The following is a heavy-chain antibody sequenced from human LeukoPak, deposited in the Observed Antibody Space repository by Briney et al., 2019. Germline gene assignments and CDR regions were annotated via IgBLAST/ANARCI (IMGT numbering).Heavy chain of an antibody. D-gene: IGHD3-22*01. Sequence: PGGSLRLSCAASGFTFSSSAMSWVRQAPGKGLEWVSAISNNGGYTYYADSVKGRFTISRDNAKNSLYLQMNSLRAEDTAVYYCARDRHYYDSSGYSNDYWGQGTLVTVSS. CDR2: ISNNGGYT. CDR3: ARDRHYYDSSGYSNDY. CDR1: GFTFSSSA. J-gene: IGHJ4*02. V-gene: IGHV3-21*01.